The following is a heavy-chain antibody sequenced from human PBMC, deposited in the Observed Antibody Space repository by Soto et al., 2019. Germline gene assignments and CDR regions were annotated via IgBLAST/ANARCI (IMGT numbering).Heavy chain of an antibody. D-gene: IGHD4-17*01. CDR1: GYTFSTYY. CDR3: ARYDYDGYYFDY. Sequence: ASVKVSCKASGYTFSTYYMHWVRQAPGQGYEWMGIINPSGGSTTYAQKFQGRVTMTRDTSTTTVYMELSSLKSEDTAVYYCARYDYDGYYFDYWGQGTLVTVSS. V-gene: IGHV1-46*01. CDR2: INPSGGST. J-gene: IGHJ4*02.